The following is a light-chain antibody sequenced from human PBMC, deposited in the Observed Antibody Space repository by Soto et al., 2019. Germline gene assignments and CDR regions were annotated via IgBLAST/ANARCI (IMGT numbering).Light chain of an antibody. CDR2: AAS. Sequence: DIQMTQSPSSLSASVGDRVTITCRASQSISYYLNWYQQKPGKAPKLLIYAASSLQSGVPSRFSGSGSGTDFTLTISSLQPEDFATDYCQQSYSTLYTFGQGTKLEIK. CDR1: QSISYY. CDR3: QQSYSTLYT. J-gene: IGKJ2*01. V-gene: IGKV1-39*01.